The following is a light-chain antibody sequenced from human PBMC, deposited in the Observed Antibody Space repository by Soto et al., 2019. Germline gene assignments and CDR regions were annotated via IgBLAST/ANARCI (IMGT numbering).Light chain of an antibody. CDR1: ISDIGTYNL. CDR2: DVS. Sequence: QSVLTQPASVSGSPGQSITISCTGSISDIGTYNLVSWFQQHPGKAPKLIIYDVSKRPSGVPDRFSGSKSGNTASLTISGLQAEDEADYYCCSYAGSYTLGVFGGGTKLTVL. J-gene: IGLJ3*02. CDR3: CSYAGSYTLGV. V-gene: IGLV2-11*01.